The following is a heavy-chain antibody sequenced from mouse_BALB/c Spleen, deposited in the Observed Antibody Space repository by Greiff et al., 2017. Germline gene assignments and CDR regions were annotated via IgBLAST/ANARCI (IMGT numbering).Heavy chain of an antibody. CDR2: IWGDGST. V-gene: IGHV2-6-7*01. D-gene: IGHD1-1*01. J-gene: IGHJ4*01. Sequence: VQLKESGPGLVAPSQSLSITCTVSGFSLTGYGVNWVRQPPGKGLEWLGMIWGDGSTDYNSALKSRLSISKDNSKSQVFLKMNSLQTDDTARYYCAREGTVVAGNAMDYWGQGTSVTVSS. CDR1: GFSLTGYG. CDR3: AREGTVVAGNAMDY.